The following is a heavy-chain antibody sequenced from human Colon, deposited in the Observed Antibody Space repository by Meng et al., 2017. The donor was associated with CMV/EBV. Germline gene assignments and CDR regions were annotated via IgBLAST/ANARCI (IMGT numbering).Heavy chain of an antibody. Sequence: SETLSLTCNVSGGSVNSGSYYWTWIRQPPGKGLEWIGYISYSGNTNYNPSLKSRLTIEVDTSRNQFSLKLTSVSAADTAMYYCARETSGWSTGIDYWGQGTLVTV. CDR1: GGSVNSGSYY. CDR2: ISYSGNT. V-gene: IGHV4-61*01. J-gene: IGHJ4*02. D-gene: IGHD6-19*01. CDR3: ARETSGWSTGIDY.